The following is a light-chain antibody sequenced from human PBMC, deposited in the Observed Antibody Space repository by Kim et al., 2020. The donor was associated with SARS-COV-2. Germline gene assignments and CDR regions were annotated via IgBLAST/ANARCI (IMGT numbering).Light chain of an antibody. CDR2: AAS. J-gene: IGKJ1*01. V-gene: IGKV1-39*01. CDR1: QSISSY. Sequence: DIQMTQSPSSLSASVGDRVTITCRANQSISSYLNWYRQKPGKAPKLLIYAASSLQSGVPSRFSGSGSGTDFTLTISSLQPEDFATYYCQQSYSTPWTFGQGTKVDIK. CDR3: QQSYSTPWT.